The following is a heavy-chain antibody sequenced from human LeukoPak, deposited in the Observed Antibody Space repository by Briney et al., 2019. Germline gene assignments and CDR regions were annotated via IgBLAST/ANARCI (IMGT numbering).Heavy chain of an antibody. CDR2: ISGSGGST. V-gene: IGHV3-23*01. D-gene: IGHD2-2*01. CDR3: AKDLTIVVVPAASAFDI. CDR1: GFTLSSYG. Sequence: GGTLRLSCAASGFTLSSYGMSWVRQAPGKGLEWVSAISGSGGSTYYADSVKGRFTISRDNSKNTLYLQMNSLRAEDTAVYYCAKDLTIVVVPAASAFDIWGQGTMVTVSS. J-gene: IGHJ3*02.